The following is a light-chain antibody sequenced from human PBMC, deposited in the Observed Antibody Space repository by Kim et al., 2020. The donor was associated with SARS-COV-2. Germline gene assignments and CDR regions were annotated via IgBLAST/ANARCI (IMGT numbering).Light chain of an antibody. CDR2: GAS. V-gene: IGKV3-15*01. J-gene: IGKJ3*01. CDR3: QQYNNWPPVT. CDR1: QSVSSN. Sequence: EIVMTQSPATLSVSPGERATLSCRASQSVSSNLAWYQQKPGQAPRLLIYGASTRATGIPARSSGSGSGTEFTLTISSLQSEDFAVYYCQQYNNWPPVTFGPGTKVDIK.